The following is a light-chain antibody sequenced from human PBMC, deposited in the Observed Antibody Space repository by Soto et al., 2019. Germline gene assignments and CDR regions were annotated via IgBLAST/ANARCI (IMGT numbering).Light chain of an antibody. Sequence: EIVFKQSACTLSLKPGERATLSCRASQSVSSSYLAWYQQKPGQAPRLVIYGASNRAAGIPDRFSGSGSGTDFTLTVSRLEPEDFAMYYCQQYHWAPDTFGQGTRLEIK. J-gene: IGKJ5*01. CDR1: QSVSSSY. CDR2: GAS. V-gene: IGKV3-20*01. CDR3: QQYHWAPDT.